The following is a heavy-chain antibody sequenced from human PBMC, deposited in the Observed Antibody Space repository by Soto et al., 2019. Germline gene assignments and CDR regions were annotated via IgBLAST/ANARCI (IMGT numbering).Heavy chain of an antibody. V-gene: IGHV3-23*01. J-gene: IGHJ4*02. CDR3: VKPGGDNNGYPKLTFDH. CDR2: VRGAGDIT. D-gene: IGHD3-22*01. CDR1: GFTFDDYA. Sequence: EVQLLESGGGLVQPGGALRLSCAVSGFTFDDYAMSWVRQAPGKGLEWVSTVRGAGDITYYADSVKGRFTVSRDNSKNTLYLQMNSLRAEDTAVYYCVKPGGDNNGYPKLTFDHWGQGTLVTVSS.